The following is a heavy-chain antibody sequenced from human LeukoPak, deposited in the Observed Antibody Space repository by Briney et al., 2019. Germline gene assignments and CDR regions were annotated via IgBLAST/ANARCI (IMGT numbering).Heavy chain of an antibody. CDR2: IYPGDSDT. D-gene: IGHD2-15*01. Sequence: GESLKISCKGSGYSFTSHWIAWVRQMPGKGLEWVGIIYPGDSDTRYSPSFQGQVTISADKSISTAYLQWSSLKASDTAMYYCAGQDIVVVATTTRAFDIWGQGTMVTVSS. CDR3: AGQDIVVVATTTRAFDI. V-gene: IGHV5-51*01. J-gene: IGHJ3*02. CDR1: GYSFTSHW.